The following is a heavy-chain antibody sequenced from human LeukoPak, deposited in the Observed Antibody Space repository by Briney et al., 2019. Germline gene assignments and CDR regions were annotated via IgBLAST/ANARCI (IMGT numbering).Heavy chain of an antibody. D-gene: IGHD3-10*01. V-gene: IGHV1-2*02. Sequence: ASVKVSCKASGYTFTGYYMHWVRQAPGQGLEWMGWINPNSGGTNYAQKFQGRVTMTRDTSISTAYMELSRLRSDDTAVYYCAREDQGGYCEFDYWGQRTLVTVSS. CDR3: AREDQGGYCEFDY. CDR1: GYTFTGYY. J-gene: IGHJ4*02. CDR2: INPNSGGT.